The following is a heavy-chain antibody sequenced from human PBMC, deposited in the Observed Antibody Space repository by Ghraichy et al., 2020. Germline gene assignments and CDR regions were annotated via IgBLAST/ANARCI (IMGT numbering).Heavy chain of an antibody. V-gene: IGHV4-4*09. D-gene: IGHD6-19*01. Sequence: SETLSLTCTVSGGSISSYYWSWIRQPPGKGLEWIGYIYTSGSTNYNPSLKSRVTISVDTSKNQFSLKLSSVTAADTAVYYCASFSSVAGAFDIWGHGTMVTVSS. CDR1: GGSISSYY. J-gene: IGHJ3*02. CDR2: IYTSGST. CDR3: ASFSSVAGAFDI.